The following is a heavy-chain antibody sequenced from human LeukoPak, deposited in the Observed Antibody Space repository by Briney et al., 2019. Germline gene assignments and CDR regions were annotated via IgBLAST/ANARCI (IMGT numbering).Heavy chain of an antibody. D-gene: IGHD3-3*01. CDR1: GYTFTSYG. Sequence: SAVNVSCKASGYTFTSYGINWVRQAPGQGRDWMGWISSNNSNKNYAQERQGRVTMTTDTYTSTDYMELRSMRSDDTAVYYCARSPELFLAWLKKDYYYYMDVWGKGTTVTVSS. J-gene: IGHJ6*03. V-gene: IGHV1-18*01. CDR2: ISSNNSNK. CDR3: ARSPELFLAWLKKDYYYYMDV.